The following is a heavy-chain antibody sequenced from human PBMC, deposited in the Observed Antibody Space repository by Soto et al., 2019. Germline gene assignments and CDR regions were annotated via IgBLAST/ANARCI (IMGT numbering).Heavy chain of an antibody. J-gene: IGHJ4*02. Sequence: QVKLVQSGAEVKKPRASVEVSCKASGYSFTTYSITWVRQAPGQGLEWMGGISTYSGKTYYAQNFQGRVTMTTDTSTSTAYIDLRSLTSDDTAVYYCARRYGDPSSSTGFDYWGQGTLVSVSS. V-gene: IGHV1-18*01. CDR1: GYSFTTYS. D-gene: IGHD4-17*01. CDR3: ARRYGDPSSSTGFDY. CDR2: ISTYSGKT.